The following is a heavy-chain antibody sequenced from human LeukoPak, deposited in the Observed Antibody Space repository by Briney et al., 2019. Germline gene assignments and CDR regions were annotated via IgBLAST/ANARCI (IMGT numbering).Heavy chain of an antibody. J-gene: IGHJ4*02. V-gene: IGHV3-33*01. D-gene: IGHD1-26*01. CDR3: ARDRPTGSYYSIDY. CDR1: GFTFNEFG. CDR2: IWYDGSNK. Sequence: GGSLRLSCAASGFTFNEFGVHWVRQAPGQGLEWVALIWYDGSNKYYADSVKGRFTISRDNSKNTVYLQMNSLRVEDTAIYYCARDRPTGSYYSIDYWGQGTLVTVSS.